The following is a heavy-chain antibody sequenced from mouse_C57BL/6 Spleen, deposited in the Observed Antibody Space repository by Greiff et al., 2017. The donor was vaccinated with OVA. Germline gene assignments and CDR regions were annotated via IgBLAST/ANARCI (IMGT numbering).Heavy chain of an antibody. CDR2: IDPSDSYT. CDR1: GYTFTSYW. V-gene: IGHV1-69*01. J-gene: IGHJ2*01. CDR3: ARALYYYGSSSLFDY. Sequence: VQLQQPGAELVMPGASVKLSCKASGYTFTSYWMHWVKQRPGQGLEWIGEIDPSDSYTNYNQKFKGKSTLTVDKSSSTAYMQLSSLTSEDSAVYDCARALYYYGSSSLFDYWGQGTTLTVSS. D-gene: IGHD1-1*01.